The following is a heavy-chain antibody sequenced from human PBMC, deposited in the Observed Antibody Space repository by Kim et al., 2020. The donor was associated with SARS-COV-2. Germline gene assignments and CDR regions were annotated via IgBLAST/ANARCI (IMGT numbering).Heavy chain of an antibody. CDR3: ARGWLAEP. D-gene: IGHD5-12*01. CDR2: IDSGGTT. V-gene: IGHV3-53*01. Sequence: GGSLRLSCAASGFIVSSNYMSWVRQAPGKGLEWVSVIDSGGTTYNADSVKGRFTISRDISKNTGYLQMNSLRAEDTAVYYCARGWLAEPWGQGTLVTVSS. J-gene: IGHJ5*02. CDR1: GFIVSSNY.